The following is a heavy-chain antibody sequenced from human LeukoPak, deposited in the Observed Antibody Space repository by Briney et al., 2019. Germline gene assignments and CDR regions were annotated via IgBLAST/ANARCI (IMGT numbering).Heavy chain of an antibody. CDR2: IYYSGSA. CDR3: ARFSSSACWNYERKYYYYGMDV. CDR1: GGSISSYY. Sequence: PSETLSLTCTVSGGSISSYYWSWIRQPPGKGLEWVGYIYYSGSANYNPSLKSRVTISVDTSNNQFSLKLSSVAAADTAVYYCARFSSSACWNYERKYYYYGMDVWGQGTTVTVSS. D-gene: IGHD3-16*01. J-gene: IGHJ6*02. V-gene: IGHV4-59*01.